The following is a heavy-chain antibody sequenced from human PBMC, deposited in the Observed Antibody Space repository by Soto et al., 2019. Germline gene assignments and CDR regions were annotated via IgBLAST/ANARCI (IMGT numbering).Heavy chain of an antibody. Sequence: PGESLKISGKGSGYSFTSYWSGWVRQMPGKGLERMGIIYPGDSDTRDSPSFQGQVTISADKSISTAYLQWSSLKASDTAMYYCARHGPRVYYDNSDYYYYGMDVWGQGTTVTVSS. CDR2: IYPGDSDT. V-gene: IGHV5-51*01. D-gene: IGHD3-22*01. J-gene: IGHJ6*02. CDR3: ARHGPRVYYDNSDYYYYGMDV. CDR1: GYSFTSYW.